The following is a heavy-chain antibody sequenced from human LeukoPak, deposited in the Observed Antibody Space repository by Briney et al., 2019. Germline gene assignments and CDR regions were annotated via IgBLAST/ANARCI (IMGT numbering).Heavy chain of an antibody. V-gene: IGHV1-69*13. CDR2: IIPIFGTA. Sequence: SVKVSCKASGGTFSSYAISWVRQAPGQGLEWMGGIIPIFGTANYAQKFQGRVTITADESTSTAYMELSSLRSEDTAVYYCARVIAAAGVDYWGQGTLVTVSS. CDR3: ARVIAAAGVDY. CDR1: GGTFSSYA. D-gene: IGHD6-13*01. J-gene: IGHJ4*02.